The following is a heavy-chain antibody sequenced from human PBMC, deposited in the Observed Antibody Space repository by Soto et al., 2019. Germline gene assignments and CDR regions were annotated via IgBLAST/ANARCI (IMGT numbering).Heavy chain of an antibody. CDR1: GGTFSSYA. D-gene: IGHD5-12*01. V-gene: IGHV1-69*13. CDR3: ARGAGGYDSRVYYYYGMDV. Sequence: GASVKVSCKASGGTFSSYAISWVRQAPGQGLEWMGGIIPIFGTANYAQKFQGRVTITADESTSTAYMELSSLRSEDTAVYYCARGAGGYDSRVYYYYGMDVWGQGTTVT. CDR2: IIPIFGTA. J-gene: IGHJ6*02.